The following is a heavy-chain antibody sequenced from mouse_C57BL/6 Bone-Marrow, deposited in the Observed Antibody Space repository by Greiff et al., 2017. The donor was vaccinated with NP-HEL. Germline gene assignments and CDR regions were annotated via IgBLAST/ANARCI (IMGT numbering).Heavy chain of an antibody. V-gene: IGHV5-4*01. D-gene: IGHD1-1*01. CDR3: ATFITTVVTLYYYAMDY. CDR2: ISDGGSYT. Sequence: EVQLVESGGGLVKPGGSLKLSCAASGFTFSSYAMSWVRQTPEKRLEWVATISDGGSYTYYPDNVKGRFTISRDNAKNNLYLQMSHLKSEDTAMYYGATFITTVVTLYYYAMDYWGQGTSVTVSS. CDR1: GFTFSSYA. J-gene: IGHJ4*01.